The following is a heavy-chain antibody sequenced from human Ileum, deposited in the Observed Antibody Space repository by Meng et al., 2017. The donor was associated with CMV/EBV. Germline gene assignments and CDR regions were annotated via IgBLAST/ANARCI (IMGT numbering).Heavy chain of an antibody. CDR2: INPNTGGT. D-gene: IGHD2-2*01. CDR3: ARGWGVVLVPTAETNWIDP. CDR1: FPGFY. V-gene: IGHV1-2*02. J-gene: IGHJ5*02. Sequence: FPGFYLSWVRQAPGQGLEWMGWINPNTGGTNYGQKFQGRVTMTRDTSINTAYMELSSLISDDTAVYYCARGWGVVLVPTAETNWIDPWGQGTLVTVSS.